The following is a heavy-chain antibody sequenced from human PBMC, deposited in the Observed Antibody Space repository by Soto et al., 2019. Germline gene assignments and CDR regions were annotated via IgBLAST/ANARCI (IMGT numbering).Heavy chain of an antibody. Sequence: PGGSLRLSCAASGFTFNIYAMTWVRQAPGKGLEWVSAISRYGDITYYADSVEGRFTISRDNSKNTLYLQMNSLRAEDTAVYYCAKDRYLDHDSRGYLFDNWGQGTRVTVSS. D-gene: IGHD3-22*01. J-gene: IGHJ4*02. V-gene: IGHV3-23*01. CDR1: GFTFNIYA. CDR3: AKDRYLDHDSRGYLFDN. CDR2: ISRYGDIT.